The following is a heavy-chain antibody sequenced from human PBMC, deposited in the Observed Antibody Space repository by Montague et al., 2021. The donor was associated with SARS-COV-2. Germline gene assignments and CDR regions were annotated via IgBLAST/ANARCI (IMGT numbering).Heavy chain of an antibody. CDR2: INYSGTT. V-gene: IGHV4-39*01. J-gene: IGHJ4*02. Sequence: SETLSLTCNVSGGSITDRTYYWGCIRQSQGKGLEWNRAINYSGTTYYTPTLKSRVTISIDKTKNPFSLKMTSVTAADTAVYYCAGHWGIAAAGTWGQGTLVTVSS. D-gene: IGHD6-13*01. CDR1: GGSITDRTYY. CDR3: AGHWGIAAAGT.